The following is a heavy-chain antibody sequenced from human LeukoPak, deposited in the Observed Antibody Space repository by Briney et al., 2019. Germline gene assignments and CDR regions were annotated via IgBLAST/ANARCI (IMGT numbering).Heavy chain of an antibody. J-gene: IGHJ4*02. V-gene: IGHV4-34*01. CDR3: ARRLRGGPVDY. CDR1: GGSFSGYY. D-gene: IGHD2-15*01. CDR2: INHSGST. Sequence: QASETLSLTCAVYGGSFSGYYWSWIRQPPGKGLEWIGEINHSGSTYYNPSLKSRVTISVDTSKNQFSLKLSSVTAADTAVYYCARRLRGGPVDYWGQGTLVTVSS.